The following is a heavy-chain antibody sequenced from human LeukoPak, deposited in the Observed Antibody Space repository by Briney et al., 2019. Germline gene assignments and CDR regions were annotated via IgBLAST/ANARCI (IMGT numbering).Heavy chain of an antibody. CDR2: ISDSGAAT. CDR1: GFSFSTYA. D-gene: IGHD2-2*01. Sequence: GSLRLSCAASGFSFSTYAMSWVRQAPGKGLEWVSAISDSGAATYYADSVKGRFTISRDNSKNTLFLQMNSLSAEDTAIYYCAKYCTSTRCYPYFGMDVWGQGTTVTVSS. J-gene: IGHJ6*02. CDR3: AKYCTSTRCYPYFGMDV. V-gene: IGHV3-23*01.